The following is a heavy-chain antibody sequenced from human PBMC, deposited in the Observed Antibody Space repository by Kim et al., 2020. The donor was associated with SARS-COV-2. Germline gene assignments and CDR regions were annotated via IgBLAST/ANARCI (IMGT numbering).Heavy chain of an antibody. CDR2: IYHSGST. Sequence: SETLSLTCAVSGGSISSSNWWSWVRQPPGKGLEWIGEIYHSGSTNYNPSLKSRVTISVDKSKNQFSLKLSSVTAADTAVYYCARKLIAVAGNERKLNQPRDGGYYYGMDVWGQGTTVTVSS. CDR3: ARKLIAVAGNERKLNQPRDGGYYYGMDV. CDR1: GGSISSSNW. D-gene: IGHD6-19*01. V-gene: IGHV4-4*02. J-gene: IGHJ6*02.